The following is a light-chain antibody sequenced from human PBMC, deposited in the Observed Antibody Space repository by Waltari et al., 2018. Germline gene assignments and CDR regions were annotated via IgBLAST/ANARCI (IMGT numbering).Light chain of an antibody. CDR1: QSIDNF. J-gene: IGKJ4*01. CDR3: QQRSGWPPT. V-gene: IGKV3-11*01. CDR2: DSS. Sequence: SCRASQSIDNFLAWYQQKPGPAPRLLIYDSSNRATDIPARFSGSGSGTDFTLTISSLEPEDFAVYYCQQRSGWPPTFGGGTKVDI.